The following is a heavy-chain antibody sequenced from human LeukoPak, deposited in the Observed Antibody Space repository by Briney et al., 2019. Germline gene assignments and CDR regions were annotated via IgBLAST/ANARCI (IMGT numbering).Heavy chain of an antibody. CDR1: GYTFTGYY. J-gene: IGHJ6*02. CDR3: ARDIRYFDWPHYYYGMDV. V-gene: IGHV1-2*06. CDR2: INPNSGGT. D-gene: IGHD3-9*01. Sequence: GASAKVSCKASGYTFTGYYMHWVRQAPGQGLEWMGRINPNSGGTNYAQKFQGRVTMTRDTSISTAYMELSRLRSDDTAVYYCARDIRYFDWPHYYYGMDVWGQGTTVTVSS.